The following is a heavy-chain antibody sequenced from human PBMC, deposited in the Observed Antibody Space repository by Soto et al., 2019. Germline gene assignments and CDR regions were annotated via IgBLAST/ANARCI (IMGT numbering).Heavy chain of an antibody. V-gene: IGHV1-18*01. D-gene: IGHD1-26*01. CDR1: GYSFAGYG. J-gene: IGHJ4*02. Sequence: QVQLVQSGAEVKRPGASGKVSCKASGYSFAGYGMNWVRQAPGQGLQWMGWISGYNGDTKYAKKFQGRVTMTTDASTATVQLEMMNLTSEDTAVYYWATSLIALPTTRRDFWGLGTLVTVAS. CDR3: ATSLIALPTTRRDF. CDR2: ISGYNGDT.